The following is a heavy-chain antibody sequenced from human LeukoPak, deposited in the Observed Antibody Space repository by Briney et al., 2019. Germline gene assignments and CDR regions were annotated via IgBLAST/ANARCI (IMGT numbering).Heavy chain of an antibody. V-gene: IGHV4-59*01. CDR1: GGSISSYY. CDR2: IYYSGTT. CDR3: ARDRDGYNDY. Sequence: PSETLSLTCTVSGGSISSYYWSWIRQPPGKGLEWIGYIYYSGTTNYNPSLKSRVTISIDTSKNQFSLKLSSVTAADTAVYYCARDRDGYNDYWGQGILVTVSS. J-gene: IGHJ4*02. D-gene: IGHD5-24*01.